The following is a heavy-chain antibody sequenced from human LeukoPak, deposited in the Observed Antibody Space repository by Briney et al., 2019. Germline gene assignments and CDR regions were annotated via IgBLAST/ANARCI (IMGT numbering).Heavy chain of an antibody. Sequence: PGGSLRLSCAASGFTFSSYAMSWVRQAPGEGLEWVSAISGSGGSTYYADSVKGRFTISRDNSKNTLYLQMNSLRAEDTAVYYCAKGPEAYVWGSYRDYWGQGTLVTVSS. CDR2: ISGSGGST. V-gene: IGHV3-23*01. CDR1: GFTFSSYA. D-gene: IGHD3-16*02. J-gene: IGHJ4*02. CDR3: AKGPEAYVWGSYRDY.